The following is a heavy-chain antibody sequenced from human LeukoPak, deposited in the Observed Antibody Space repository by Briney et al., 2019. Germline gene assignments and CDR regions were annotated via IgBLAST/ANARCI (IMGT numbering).Heavy chain of an antibody. V-gene: IGHV4-59*08. J-gene: IGHJ4*02. CDR3: ARGGAVAGSEFDY. CDR1: GGSISSYY. D-gene: IGHD6-19*01. Sequence: SETLSLTCTVSGGSISSYYWSWIRQPPGKGLEWIGYIYYSGSTNYNPSLKSRVTISVDTSKNQFSLKLNSVTAADTAVYYCARGGAVAGSEFDYWGQGTLVTVSS. CDR2: IYYSGST.